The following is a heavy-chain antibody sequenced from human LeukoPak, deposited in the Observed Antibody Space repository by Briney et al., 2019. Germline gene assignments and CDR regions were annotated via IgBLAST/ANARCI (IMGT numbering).Heavy chain of an antibody. CDR2: INHSGST. V-gene: IGHV4-34*01. CDR3: ARDAGRFIAVAGTSGY. Sequence: SETLSLTCAVYGGSFSGYYWSWIRQPPGKGLEWIGEINHSGSTNYNPSLKSRVTISVDTSKNQFSLKLSSVTAADTAVYYCARDAGRFIAVAGTSGYWGQGTLVTVSS. CDR1: GGSFSGYY. D-gene: IGHD6-19*01. J-gene: IGHJ4*02.